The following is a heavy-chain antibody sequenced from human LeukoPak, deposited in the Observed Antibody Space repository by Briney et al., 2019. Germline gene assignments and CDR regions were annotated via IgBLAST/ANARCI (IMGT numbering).Heavy chain of an antibody. CDR1: GYTFTSYG. J-gene: IGHJ4*02. CDR2: ISANNGNT. D-gene: IGHD6-13*01. Sequence: ASVKVSCKASGYTFTSYGISWVRQAPGPGLEWMGWISANNGNTNYSQKLQGRVTITTDTSTSAAYMELRSLRSGDTGVYYCARKVSGYSVDYWGQGTLVTVSS. CDR3: ARKVSGYSVDY. V-gene: IGHV1-18*01.